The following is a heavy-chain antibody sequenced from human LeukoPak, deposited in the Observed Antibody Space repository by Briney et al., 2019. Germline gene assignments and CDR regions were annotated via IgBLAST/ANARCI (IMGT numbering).Heavy chain of an antibody. Sequence: PGGSLRLSCGASGFTFSSYAMRWVRQAPTKGLEWVSGISGGGRSRDYADSVKGRFTISRDNSNNKLFLQMNDLRVEDTAIYYCARDRGAEYCTGDSCYASSDAFDLWGQGTMVTVSS. CDR3: ARDRGAEYCTGDSCYASSDAFDL. V-gene: IGHV3-23*01. J-gene: IGHJ3*01. D-gene: IGHD2-15*01. CDR2: ISGGGRSR. CDR1: GFTFSSYA.